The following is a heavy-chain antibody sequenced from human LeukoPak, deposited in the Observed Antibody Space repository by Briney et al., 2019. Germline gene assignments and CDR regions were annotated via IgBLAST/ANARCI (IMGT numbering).Heavy chain of an antibody. J-gene: IGHJ5*02. CDR3: ATVDTRSIARSWFDP. Sequence: ASVKVSCKVSGYTLTELSMHWVRQAPGKGLEWMGGFDPEDGETIYARKFQGRVTMTEDTSTDTAYMELSSLRSEDTAVYYCATVDTRSIARSWFDPWGQGTLVTVSS. D-gene: IGHD6-6*01. CDR2: FDPEDGET. CDR1: GYTLTELS. V-gene: IGHV1-24*01.